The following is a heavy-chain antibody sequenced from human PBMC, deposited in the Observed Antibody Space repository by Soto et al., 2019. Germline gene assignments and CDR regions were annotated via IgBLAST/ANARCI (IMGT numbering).Heavy chain of an antibody. CDR1: GYTFTSYA. D-gene: IGHD3-10*01. Sequence: GASVKVSCKASGYTFTSYAMHWVRQAPGQRLEWMGWINAGNGNTKYSQKFQGRVTITRDTSASTAYMELSSLRSEDTAVYYCARAVARITMVRGVPQLGWFDPWGQGTLVTVSS. V-gene: IGHV1-3*01. J-gene: IGHJ5*02. CDR3: ARAVARITMVRGVPQLGWFDP. CDR2: INAGNGNT.